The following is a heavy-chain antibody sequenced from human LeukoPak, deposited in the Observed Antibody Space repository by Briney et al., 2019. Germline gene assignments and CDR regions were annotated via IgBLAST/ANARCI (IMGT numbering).Heavy chain of an antibody. CDR1: RFTFSSYA. Sequence: PGRSLRLSCAASRFTFSSYAMHWVRQAPGTGLGCVSVISYDGSNKYYADSVKGRFTISRDNSKNTLYLQMNRLRAEDTAVYYCARTGCSSTSCYKYYFDYWGKGTLVTVCS. J-gene: IGHJ4*02. D-gene: IGHD2-2*02. CDR2: ISYDGSNK. V-gene: IGHV3-30*04. CDR3: ARTGCSSTSCYKYYFDY.